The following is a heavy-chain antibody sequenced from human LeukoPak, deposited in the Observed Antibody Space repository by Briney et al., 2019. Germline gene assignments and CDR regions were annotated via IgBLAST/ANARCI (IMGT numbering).Heavy chain of an antibody. D-gene: IGHD6-19*01. CDR3: ARGRIAVAGRILDY. Sequence: ASVKVSCKVSGHTITELSMHWVRQAPGQGLEWMGWINPNSGGTNYAQKFQGRVTMTRDTSISTAYMELSRLRSDDTAVYYCARGRIAVAGRILDYWGQGTLVTVSS. J-gene: IGHJ4*02. V-gene: IGHV1-2*02. CDR1: GHTITELS. CDR2: INPNSGGT.